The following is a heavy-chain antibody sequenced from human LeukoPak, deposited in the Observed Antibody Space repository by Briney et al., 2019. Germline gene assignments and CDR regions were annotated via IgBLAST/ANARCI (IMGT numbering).Heavy chain of an antibody. CDR2: ISGSGGST. J-gene: IGHJ4*02. Sequence: GGSLRLSCAASGFTFSSYAMSWVRQAPGKGLEWVSAISGSGGSTYYADSVKGRFTISRDNSKNTLYLQMNSLRAEDTAVYYCASGAELLPLSGDYFDYWGQGTLVTVSS. CDR1: GFTFSSYA. V-gene: IGHV3-23*01. D-gene: IGHD1-26*01. CDR3: ASGAELLPLSGDYFDY.